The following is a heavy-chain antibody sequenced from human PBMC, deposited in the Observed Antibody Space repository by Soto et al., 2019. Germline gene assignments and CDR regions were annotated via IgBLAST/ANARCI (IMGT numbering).Heavy chain of an antibody. V-gene: IGHV3-30-3*01. Sequence: LRLSCAASGFTFSSYAMHWVRQAPGKGLEWVAVISYDGSNKYYADSVKGRFTISRDNSKNTLYLQMNSLRAEDTAVYYCARGAYYYGSGSYAFDIWGQGTMVTVSS. J-gene: IGHJ3*02. CDR3: ARGAYYYGSGSYAFDI. CDR2: ISYDGSNK. D-gene: IGHD3-10*01. CDR1: GFTFSSYA.